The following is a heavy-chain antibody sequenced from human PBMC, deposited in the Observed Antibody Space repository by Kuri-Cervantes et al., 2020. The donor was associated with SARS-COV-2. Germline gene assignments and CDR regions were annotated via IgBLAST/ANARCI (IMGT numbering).Heavy chain of an antibody. CDR1: GGSISSYY. D-gene: IGHD2-2*01. J-gene: IGHJ4*02. CDR3: ARHPPRDLMPWVD. CDR2: IYYSGST. Sequence: SETLSLTCTVSGGSISSYYWSWIRQPPGKGLEWIGSIYYSGSTYYNPSLKSRVTISVDTSKNQFSLKLSSVTAADTAVYYCARHPPRDLMPWVDWGQGTLVTVSS. V-gene: IGHV4-39*01.